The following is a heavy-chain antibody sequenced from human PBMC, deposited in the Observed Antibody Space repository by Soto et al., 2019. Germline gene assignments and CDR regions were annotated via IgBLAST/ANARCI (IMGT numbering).Heavy chain of an antibody. V-gene: IGHV3-74*01. Sequence: EVQLVESGGGLVQPGGSLRLSCAATGFTFSTYWMHWVRQGPGKGLVWVSRISTDGSSTTYADSVKGRFTISRDNAKNTLHLQMNSLRAEDTAVYYCARATGSNHPFDYWGQGSLVTVTS. CDR2: ISTDGSST. J-gene: IGHJ4*02. D-gene: IGHD2-2*01. CDR1: GFTFSTYW. CDR3: ARATGSNHPFDY.